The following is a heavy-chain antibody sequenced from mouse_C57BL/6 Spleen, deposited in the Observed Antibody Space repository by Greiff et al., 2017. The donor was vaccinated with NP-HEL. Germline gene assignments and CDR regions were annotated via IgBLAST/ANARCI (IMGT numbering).Heavy chain of an antibody. CDR3: AREGRRNLLKGYYAMDY. D-gene: IGHD1-1*01. CDR2: ILPGSGST. J-gene: IGHJ4*01. V-gene: IGHV1-9*01. Sequence: QVQLQQSGAELMKPGASVKLSCKATGYTFTGYWIEWVKQRPGHGLEWIGEILPGSGSTNYNEKFKGKATFTADTSSNTAYMQLSSLTTEDSAIYYCAREGRRNLLKGYYAMDYWGQGTSVTVSS. CDR1: GYTFTGYW.